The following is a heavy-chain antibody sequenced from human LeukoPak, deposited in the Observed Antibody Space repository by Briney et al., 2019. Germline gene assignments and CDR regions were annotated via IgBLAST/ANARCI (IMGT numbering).Heavy chain of an antibody. D-gene: IGHD2-15*01. CDR2: IWYDGSNK. CDR3: AGVCSGGSCSTDY. Sequence: PGRSLRLSCAASGFTFSSYGMHWVRQAPGKGLEWVAVIWYDGSNKYYADSVKGRFTISRDNSKNTLYLQMNSLRAEDTAVYYCAGVCSGGSCSTDYWGQGTLVTVSS. V-gene: IGHV3-33*01. J-gene: IGHJ4*02. CDR1: GFTFSSYG.